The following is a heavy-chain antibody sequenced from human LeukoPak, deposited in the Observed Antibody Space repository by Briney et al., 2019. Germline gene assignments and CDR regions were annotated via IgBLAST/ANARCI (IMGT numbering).Heavy chain of an antibody. V-gene: IGHV3-23*01. D-gene: IGHD6-19*01. J-gene: IGHJ4*02. Sequence: GGSLRLSCAASGFTFSSYAMSWVRQAPGKGREWASAISGGGGSTYYADSVKARFTISRDNAKNTLYLQMNSLRAEDTAVYYCAKDSLGHSGYSSGWYYFDYWGQGTLVTVSS. CDR1: GFTFSSYA. CDR3: AKDSLGHSGYSSGWYYFDY. CDR2: ISGGGGST.